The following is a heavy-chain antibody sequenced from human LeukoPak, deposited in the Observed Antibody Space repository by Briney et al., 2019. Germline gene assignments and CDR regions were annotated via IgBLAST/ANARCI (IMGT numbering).Heavy chain of an antibody. CDR3: ARLAQTITYATNWFDP. CDR1: GYSFTNYW. J-gene: IGHJ5*02. Sequence: GESLKISCKGSGYSFTNYWIGWVRQKPGKGLEWMGIIYPGDSDTRYSPSFQGQVTISADKSISTAYLQWSSLKASDTAMYYCARLAQTITYATNWFDPWGQGTLVTVSS. CDR2: IYPGDSDT. V-gene: IGHV5-51*01. D-gene: IGHD2-2*01.